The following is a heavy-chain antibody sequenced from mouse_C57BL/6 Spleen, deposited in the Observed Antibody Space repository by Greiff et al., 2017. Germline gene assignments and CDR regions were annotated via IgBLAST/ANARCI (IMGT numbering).Heavy chain of an antibody. CDR1: GYSITSGYY. CDR2: ISYDGSN. J-gene: IGHJ3*01. V-gene: IGHV3-6*01. CDR3: AREEPAWFAY. Sequence: DVKLQESGPGLVKPSQSLSLTCSVTGYSITSGYYWNWIRQFPGNKLEWMGYISYDGSNNYNPSLKNRISITRDTSKNQFFLKLNSVTTEDTATYYCAREEPAWFAYWGQGTLVTVSA.